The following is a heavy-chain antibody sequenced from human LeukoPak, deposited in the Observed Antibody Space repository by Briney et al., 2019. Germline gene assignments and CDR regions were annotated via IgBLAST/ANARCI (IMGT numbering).Heavy chain of an antibody. Sequence: GGSLRLSCAASGFTFSSYAMSWVRQAPGKGLEWVSAISGSGGSTYYADSVKGRFTISRDNSKNTLYLQMNSLRAEDTAVYYCATRFSSGWYHAPFDYWGQGTLVTVSS. V-gene: IGHV3-23*01. CDR3: ATRFSSGWYHAPFDY. J-gene: IGHJ4*02. CDR2: ISGSGGST. D-gene: IGHD6-19*01. CDR1: GFTFSSYA.